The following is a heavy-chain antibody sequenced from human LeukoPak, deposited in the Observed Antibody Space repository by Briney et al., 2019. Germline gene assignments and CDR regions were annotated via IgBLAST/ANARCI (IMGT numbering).Heavy chain of an antibody. V-gene: IGHV3-15*01. J-gene: IGHJ4*02. D-gene: IGHD3-3*01. CDR3: TTDMYDFWSGYKFDY. Sequence: GGSLRLSCAASGFTFSNAGMSWVRQAPGKGLEWVGRIKSKTDGGTTDYAAPVKGRFTISRDDSKNTLYLQINSLKTEDTAVYYCTTDMYDFWSGYKFDYWGQGTLVTVSS. CDR2: IKSKTDGGTT. CDR1: GFTFSNAG.